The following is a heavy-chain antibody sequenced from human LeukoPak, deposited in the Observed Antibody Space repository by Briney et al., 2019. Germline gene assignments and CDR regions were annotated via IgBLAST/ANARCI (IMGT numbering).Heavy chain of an antibody. CDR3: ARGSDSGTPRWFDP. Sequence: ASVKVSCKASGYTFTCHFIQWVRQAPGRGPEWMGRIDPNDGGTNYAQKFQGRVTMTRDTSISTAYMKLSSLRSDDTAVYYCARGSDSGTPRWFDPWGQGTLVTV. CDR2: IDPNDGGT. CDR1: GYTFTCHF. V-gene: IGHV1-2*06. D-gene: IGHD1-26*01. J-gene: IGHJ5*02.